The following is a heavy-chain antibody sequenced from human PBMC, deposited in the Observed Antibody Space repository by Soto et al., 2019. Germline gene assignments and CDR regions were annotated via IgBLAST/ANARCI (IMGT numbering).Heavy chain of an antibody. CDR2: ISGSGDST. CDR1: GFTFSSYA. V-gene: IGHV3-23*01. Sequence: EVQLLESGGGLVQPGGSLRLSCAASGFTFSSYAMSWVRQAPGKGLAWVSVISGSGDSTYYADSVRGRFTISRDNSKNTLYLQMNTLRVEDTAVYYRAKDRDGAAAGPTKFYGMDVWGQGTTVPVSS. J-gene: IGHJ6*02. D-gene: IGHD6-13*01. CDR3: AKDRDGAAAGPTKFYGMDV.